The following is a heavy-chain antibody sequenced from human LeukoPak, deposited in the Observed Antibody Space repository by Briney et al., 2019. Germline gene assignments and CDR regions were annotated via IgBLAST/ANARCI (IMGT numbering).Heavy chain of an antibody. CDR3: ARVDCSGGSCYSNY. V-gene: IGHV4-59*01. J-gene: IGHJ4*02. CDR2: IYYSGST. Sequence: SETLFLTCTVSGGSISSYYWSWIRQPPGKGLEWIGYIYYSGSTNYNPSLKSRVTISVDTSKNQFSLKLSSVTAADTAVYYCARVDCSGGSCYSNYWGQGTLVTVSS. CDR1: GGSISSYY. D-gene: IGHD2-15*01.